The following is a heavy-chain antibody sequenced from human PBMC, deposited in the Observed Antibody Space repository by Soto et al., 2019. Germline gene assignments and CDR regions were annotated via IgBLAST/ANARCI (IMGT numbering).Heavy chain of an antibody. J-gene: IGHJ6*02. D-gene: IGHD3-9*01. CDR3: AREFMVLRYFDWFTSGMDV. V-gene: IGHV1-18*01. CDR2: ISAYNGNT. CDR1: GYTFTSYG. Sequence: ASVKVSCKASGYTFTSYGISWVRQAPGQGLEWMGWISAYNGNTNYAQKLQGRVTMTTDTSTSTAYMELRSLRSDDTAVYYCAREFMVLRYFDWFTSGMDVWGQGTTVTVSS.